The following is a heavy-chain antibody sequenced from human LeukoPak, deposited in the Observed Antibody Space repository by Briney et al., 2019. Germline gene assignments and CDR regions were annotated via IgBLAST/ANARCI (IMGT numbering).Heavy chain of an antibody. J-gene: IGHJ3*02. D-gene: IGHD6-13*01. CDR2: IFYSGST. CDR3: AKSNGYGLADI. Sequence: PSETLSLTCTVSGGSISTSNYYWGWIRQPPGKGLEWIGNIFYSGSTYYSPSLRSRVTISLDTSRNQFSLKLNSVTAADTAVYYYAKSNGYGLADIWGQGTMVTVSS. V-gene: IGHV4-39*07. CDR1: GGSISTSNYY.